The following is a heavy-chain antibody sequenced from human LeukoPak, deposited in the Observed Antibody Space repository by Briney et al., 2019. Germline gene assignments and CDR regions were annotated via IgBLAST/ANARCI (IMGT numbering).Heavy chain of an antibody. V-gene: IGHV3-23*01. CDR1: GFTFSSCA. CDR2: IRCNGGNT. J-gene: IGHJ4*02. Sequence: PGGSLRLSCAASGFTFSSCAMSWVRQAPGKGLEWVSSIRCNGGNTYYADSVKGRFTISRDNSKNTLYLQMNSLRAEERAVYYCANKGRLGVLSLYYFHYWGQPSLVTVCS. D-gene: IGHD3-16*02. CDR3: ANKGRLGVLSLYYFHY.